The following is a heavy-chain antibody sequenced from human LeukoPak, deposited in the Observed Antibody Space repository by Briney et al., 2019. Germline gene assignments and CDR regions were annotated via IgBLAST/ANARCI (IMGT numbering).Heavy chain of an antibody. CDR3: ARGAYGSGSFYNYYGMDV. D-gene: IGHD3-10*01. Sequence: GESLKISCKGSGYSFGNRWIGWVRQMPGKGLEWMGIIYPDDSDTIYSPSFEGQVTISADKSISTAYLQWSSLKASDTAMYYCARGAYGSGSFYNYYGMDVWDQGTTVTVSS. V-gene: IGHV5-51*01. CDR2: IYPDDSDT. CDR1: GYSFGNRW. J-gene: IGHJ6*02.